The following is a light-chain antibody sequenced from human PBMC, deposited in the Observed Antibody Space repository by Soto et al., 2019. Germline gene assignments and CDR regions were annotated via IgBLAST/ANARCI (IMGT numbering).Light chain of an antibody. CDR3: QKYNSAPRT. V-gene: IGKV1-27*01. CDR2: AAS. Sequence: DIQMTQSPSSLSSSVGDRATITCRASQGISSYLAWYQQKPGKVPRLLIYAASTLQSGVPSRFSGSGSGTYFTLTISSLQPEDVATYYWQKYNSAPRTFGQGTKVEIK. CDR1: QGISSY. J-gene: IGKJ1*01.